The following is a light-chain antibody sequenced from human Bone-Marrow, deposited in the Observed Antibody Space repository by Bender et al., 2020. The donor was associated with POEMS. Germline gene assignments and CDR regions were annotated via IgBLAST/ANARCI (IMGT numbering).Light chain of an antibody. CDR3: CSYAGSNTWV. V-gene: IGLV2-23*01. CDR2: EGS. CDR1: SSDVGTYNL. J-gene: IGLJ3*02. Sequence: QSALTQPASVSGSPGQSITISCTGTSSDVGTYNLVSWYQQHPGKAPKFIIYEGSKRPSGVSNRFSGSKSGNTASLTISGLQPEDEADYYCCSYAGSNTWVFGGGTHLTVL.